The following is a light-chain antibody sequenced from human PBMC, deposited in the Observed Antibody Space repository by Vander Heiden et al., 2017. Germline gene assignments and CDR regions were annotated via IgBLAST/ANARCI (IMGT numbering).Light chain of an antibody. J-gene: IGLJ2*01. Sequence: TLSSGHSSYVIAWHQQQPEKGPRYLMKLNSDGSHSKGDGIPDRFSGSSSGAERYLTISSLQSEDEADYYCQTWGTGIVVFGGGTKLTVL. V-gene: IGLV4-69*01. CDR1: SGHSSYV. CDR2: LNSDGSH. CDR3: QTWGTGIVV.